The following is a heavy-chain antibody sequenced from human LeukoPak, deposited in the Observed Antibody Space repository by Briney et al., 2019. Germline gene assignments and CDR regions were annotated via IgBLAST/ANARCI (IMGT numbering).Heavy chain of an antibody. CDR3: ARVDCSGGSCSYYYYYGMDV. CDR1: GFTFSSYW. D-gene: IGHD2-15*01. CDR2: INSDGNSA. J-gene: IGHJ6*02. Sequence: LTGGSLRLSCAASGFTFSSYWMHWVRQAPGKGLVWVSRINSDGNSASYADSVKARFTISRDSAKNTLYLQMNSLRAEDTAVYYCARVDCSGGSCSYYYYYGMDVWGQGTTVTVSS. V-gene: IGHV3-74*01.